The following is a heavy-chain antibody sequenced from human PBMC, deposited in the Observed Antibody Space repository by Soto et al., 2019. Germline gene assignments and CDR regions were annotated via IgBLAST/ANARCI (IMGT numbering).Heavy chain of an antibody. CDR2: IYTIGAT. D-gene: IGHD2-2*01. CDR1: GGSISSYY. J-gene: IGHJ4*02. V-gene: IGHV4-4*07. CDR3: ARGGCSSTSCYFYFDY. Sequence: QVQLQESGPGLVKPSETLSLTCTVSGGSISSYYWTWIRQPAGKGLEWIGRIYTIGATNYNPSLKSRVTMSVDTSKNQFSLKLSSVTAADTAVYYCARGGCSSTSCYFYFDYWGQGTLVTVSS.